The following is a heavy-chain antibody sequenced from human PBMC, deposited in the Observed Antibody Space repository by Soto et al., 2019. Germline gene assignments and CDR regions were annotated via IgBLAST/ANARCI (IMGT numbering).Heavy chain of an antibody. J-gene: IGHJ2*01. V-gene: IGHV3-23*01. Sequence: LILSFASSGFNFRSYAMNWVRQVPGKVLDWVSGISVRGHMTFYADSVKCHFTISRDNSETTVFLQMNSLRPEDTAIYYCAKDLGFSGYDFDWYFDLWGRATLVTVSS. CDR3: AKDLGFSGYDFDWYFDL. D-gene: IGHD5-12*01. CDR1: GFNFRSYA. CDR2: ISVRGHMT.